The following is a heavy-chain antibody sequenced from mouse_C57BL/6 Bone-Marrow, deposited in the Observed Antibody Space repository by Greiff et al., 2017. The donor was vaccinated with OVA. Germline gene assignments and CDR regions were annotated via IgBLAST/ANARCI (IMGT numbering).Heavy chain of an antibody. CDR1: GYSFTGYF. CDR2: INPYNGDT. J-gene: IGHJ2*01. D-gene: IGHD2-5*01. CDR3: ARYSNYGCEDY. V-gene: IGHV1-20*01. Sequence: EVQLQESGPELVKPGDSVKISCKASGYSFTGYFMNWVMQSHGKSLEWIGRINPYNGDTFYNQKFKGKATLTVDKSSSTAHMELRSLTSEDSAVYYCARYSNYGCEDYWGQGTTLTVSS.